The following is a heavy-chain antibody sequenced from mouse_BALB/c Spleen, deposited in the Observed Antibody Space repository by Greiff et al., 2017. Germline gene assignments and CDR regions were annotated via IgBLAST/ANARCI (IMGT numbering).Heavy chain of an antibody. CDR2: ISSGGSYT. Sequence: EVNLVESGGGLVKPGGSLKLSCAASGFTFSSYAMSWVRQSPEKRLEWVAEISSGGSYTYYPDTVTGRFTISRDNAKNTLYPEMSSLRSEDTAMYYCAREGDYDEFAYWGQGTLVTVSA. CDR3: AREGDYDEFAY. J-gene: IGHJ3*01. V-gene: IGHV5-9-4*01. CDR1: GFTFSSYA. D-gene: IGHD2-4*01.